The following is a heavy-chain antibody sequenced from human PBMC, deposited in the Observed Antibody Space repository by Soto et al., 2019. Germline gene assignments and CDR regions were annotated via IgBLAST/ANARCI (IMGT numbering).Heavy chain of an antibody. CDR1: GFIFNSYD. J-gene: IGHJ4*02. Sequence: QVQLIESGGGVVQPGRSLRLSCAASGFIFNSYDMHWVRQAPGKGLEWVALLSHDGGKKFYVDSLKGRITISRNNSNNTLYLEMNSLRPEDTAVNYGVKDLIVYCGGTTCNIFQSWGQGALVTVSS. V-gene: IGHV3-30*18. CDR2: LSHDGGKK. CDR3: VKDLIVYCGGTTCNIFQS. D-gene: IGHD2-2*01.